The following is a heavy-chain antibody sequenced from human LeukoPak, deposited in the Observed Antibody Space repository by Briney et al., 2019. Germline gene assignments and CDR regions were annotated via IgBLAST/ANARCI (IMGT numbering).Heavy chain of an antibody. CDR1: GFTFSSYA. V-gene: IGHV3-30-3*01. D-gene: IGHD6-13*01. CDR3: ARVHSTYKETVGFDY. J-gene: IGHJ4*02. CDR2: ISYDGSNK. Sequence: GGSLRLSCAASGFTFSSYAMHWVRQAPGKGLEWVAVISYDGSNKYYADSVKGRLTISRDNSKNTLYLQMNSLRAEDMAVYYCARVHSTYKETVGFDYWGQGTLVTVSS.